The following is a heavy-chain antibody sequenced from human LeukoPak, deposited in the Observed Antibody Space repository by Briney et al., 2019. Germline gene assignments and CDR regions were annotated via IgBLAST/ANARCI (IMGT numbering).Heavy chain of an antibody. CDR3: AAPDSSVWTSDFDH. CDR2: INSNSAGT. Sequence: ASVMVSCKASGYTFTGYYMHWVRQVPGQGLEWMGWINSNSAGTKYAQKCQGRVTMTRDTSISTVYMELSRLRSDDTAVYYCAAPDSSVWTSDFDHWGQGTLVTVSS. D-gene: IGHD6-19*01. J-gene: IGHJ4*02. CDR1: GYTFTGYY. V-gene: IGHV1-2*02.